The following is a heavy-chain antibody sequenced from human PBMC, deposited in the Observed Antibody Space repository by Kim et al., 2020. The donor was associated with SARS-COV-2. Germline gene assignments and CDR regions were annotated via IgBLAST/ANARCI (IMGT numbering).Heavy chain of an antibody. CDR1: GFSFSSYA. CDR3: AKHYVWGTYGYPPIDY. V-gene: IGHV3-23*01. D-gene: IGHD3-16*01. J-gene: IGHJ4*02. Sequence: GGSLRLSCAASGFSFSSYAMSWVGQAPGKGLEWGSAISGSGGSTYYAGSVKGRFTISRDNSKNTLYLQMNSLRAEDTAVYYCAKHYVWGTYGYPPIDYWGQGTLVTVSS. CDR2: ISGSGGST.